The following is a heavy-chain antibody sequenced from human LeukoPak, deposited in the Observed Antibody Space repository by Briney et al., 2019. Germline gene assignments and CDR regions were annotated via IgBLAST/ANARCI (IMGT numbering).Heavy chain of an antibody. V-gene: IGHV4-38-2*02. CDR3: ARGVDYYGV. Sequence: SETLSLTCTVSGYSISSGYCWGWIRQPPGKGLEWIGSIYHSGSTYYNPSLKSRVTISVDTSKNQFSLKLSSVTAADTAVYYCARGVDYYGVWGQGTLVTVSS. J-gene: IGHJ4*02. CDR1: GYSISSGYC. CDR2: IYHSGST. D-gene: IGHD3-10*01.